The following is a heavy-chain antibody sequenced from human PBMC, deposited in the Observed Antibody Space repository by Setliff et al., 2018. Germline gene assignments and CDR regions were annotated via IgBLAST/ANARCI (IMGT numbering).Heavy chain of an antibody. V-gene: IGHV3-23*01. CDR3: AKVLDTTGYYYFDF. CDR1: GFTFDDYA. J-gene: IGHJ4*02. D-gene: IGHD3-22*01. Sequence: PGGSLRLSCAASGFTFDDYAMSWVRQAPGKGLEWVSAISGSGGSTYYADSVRGRFTISRDGSKSTLYLDMSSLRSEDTAVYYCAKVLDTTGYYYFDFWGQGTLVTVSS. CDR2: ISGSGGST.